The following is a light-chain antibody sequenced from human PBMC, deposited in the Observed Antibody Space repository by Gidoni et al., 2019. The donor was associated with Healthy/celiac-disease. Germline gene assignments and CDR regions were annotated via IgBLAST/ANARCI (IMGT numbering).Light chain of an antibody. CDR2: GAS. J-gene: IGKJ1*01. Sequence: EIVMTQSPATLSVSPGERATLSCRASQSGSSNLAWYQHKPGQAPRLRIYGASTRATGIPARFSGSGSGTEFTLTISSLQSEDFAVYYCQQYNNWPPWTFGQGTKVEIK. CDR1: QSGSSN. V-gene: IGKV3-15*01. CDR3: QQYNNWPPWT.